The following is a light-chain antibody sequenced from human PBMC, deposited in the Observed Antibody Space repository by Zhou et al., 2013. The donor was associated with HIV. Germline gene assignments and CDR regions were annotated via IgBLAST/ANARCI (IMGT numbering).Light chain of an antibody. CDR3: QQLNSYLLT. V-gene: IGKV1-39*01. Sequence: DIQMTQSPSSLSASVGDRVTITCRASQSINNYLNWYQQKPGEAPRLLIYAASSLQSGVPSRFSGSGSGTDFTLTISSLQPEDFATYYCQQLNSYLLTFGGGTKVEIK. CDR1: QSINNY. CDR2: AAS. J-gene: IGKJ4*01.